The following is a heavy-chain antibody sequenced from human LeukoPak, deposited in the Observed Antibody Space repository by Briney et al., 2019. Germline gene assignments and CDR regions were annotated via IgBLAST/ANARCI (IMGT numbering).Heavy chain of an antibody. J-gene: IGHJ6*02. CDR1: GFTFSSAW. D-gene: IGHD6-13*01. CDR3: TTDRDSSSWYANYYYYTMDV. V-gene: IGHV3-15*01. Sequence: PGGSLRLSCAASGFTFSSAWMTWVRQAPGKGLEWVGLIKSKTDGGTTDYAAPVKGRFTISRDDSKNTLYLQMNSLKTEDTAVYYCTTDRDSSSWYANYYYYTMDVWGQGTTVTVSS. CDR2: IKSKTDGGTT.